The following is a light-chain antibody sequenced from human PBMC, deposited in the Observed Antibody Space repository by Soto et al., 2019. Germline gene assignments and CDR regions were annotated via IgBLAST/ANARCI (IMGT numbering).Light chain of an antibody. CDR2: GAS. V-gene: IGKV3-20*01. CDR1: QSVSSSY. CDR3: QQYGSSPKYP. J-gene: IGKJ2*01. Sequence: EIVLTQSPGTLSLSPGERATLSCRAIQSVSSSYIAWYQQKPGQAPRLLIYGASIRATGIPDRFSGSGSGTDFTLTISRLEPEDFAVYYCQQYGSSPKYPFGQGTKLQIK.